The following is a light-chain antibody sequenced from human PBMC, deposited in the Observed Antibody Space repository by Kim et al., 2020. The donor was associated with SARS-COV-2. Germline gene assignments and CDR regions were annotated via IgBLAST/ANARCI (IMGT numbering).Light chain of an antibody. CDR1: SSDVGGYNY. CDR2: DVS. Sequence: GQSITISCTGTSSDVGGYNYFSWYPQHAGTALIFMIYDVSKRPSGVSTRSSCSNSGTTASLTISALQADDDADYSCSSYTSTSLLVFGGGTQLTVL. J-gene: IGLJ3*02. CDR3: SSYTSTSLLV. V-gene: IGLV2-14*04.